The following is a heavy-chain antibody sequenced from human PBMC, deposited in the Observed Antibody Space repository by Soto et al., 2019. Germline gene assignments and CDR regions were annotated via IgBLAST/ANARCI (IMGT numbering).Heavy chain of an antibody. Sequence: QITLKESGPTLVKPTQTLTLTCTFSGFSLSTNGVGVGWIRQPPGKALEWLALIYWDGDKRYSPSLRSRLTLPKDTSKNQVVLTITNMDPVDTATYYCARRRDGTYALDYWGQGTLVTVAS. D-gene: IGHD1-26*01. V-gene: IGHV2-5*02. CDR2: IYWDGDK. CDR1: GFSLSTNGVG. J-gene: IGHJ4*02. CDR3: ARRRDGTYALDY.